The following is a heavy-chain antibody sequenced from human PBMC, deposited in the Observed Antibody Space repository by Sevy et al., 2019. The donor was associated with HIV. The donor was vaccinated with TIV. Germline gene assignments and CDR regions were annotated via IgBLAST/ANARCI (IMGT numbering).Heavy chain of an antibody. V-gene: IGHV3-11*04. CDR3: ARDQTSRPNGGDSDDAFDI. CDR1: GISFSDHY. J-gene: IGHJ3*02. Sequence: GGSLRLSCAASGISFSDHYMSWIRQAPGKGLEWVSYISSSGGSVYYAGSVKGRLTISRDNDKKSLYLQMNNLRVEDTAVYYCARDQTSRPNGGDSDDAFDIWGRGTMVTVSS. D-gene: IGHD2-21*02. CDR2: ISSSGGSV.